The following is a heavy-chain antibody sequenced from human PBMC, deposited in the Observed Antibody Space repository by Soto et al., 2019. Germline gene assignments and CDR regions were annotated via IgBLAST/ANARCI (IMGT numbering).Heavy chain of an antibody. D-gene: IGHD4-17*01. CDR1: GFTFSSYA. Sequence: QVQLVESGGGVVQPGRSLRLSCAASGFTFSSYAMHWVRQAPGKGLEWGAVISYDGTNKYYADSVKGRFTMSRDNSKNTLYLQMNSLRAEDTAMYYCARGLYGDYELDAFDIWGQGTMVTVSS. CDR3: ARGLYGDYELDAFDI. V-gene: IGHV3-30*04. J-gene: IGHJ3*02. CDR2: ISYDGTNK.